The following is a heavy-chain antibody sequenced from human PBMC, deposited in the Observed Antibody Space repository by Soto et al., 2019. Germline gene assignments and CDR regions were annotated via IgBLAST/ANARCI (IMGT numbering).Heavy chain of an antibody. V-gene: IGHV4-39*01. Sequence: SETLSLTCTVSGVSISDTIYYWGWIRQPPGKGLEWIGTIYYSGSTYYSPSLKSRVTMSVDTSKNQFSLKLISVTAADTAVYYCARLYPQLDFDYWGQGTLVTVSS. CDR3: ARLYPQLDFDY. D-gene: IGHD6-13*01. CDR1: GVSISDTIYY. J-gene: IGHJ4*02. CDR2: IYYSGST.